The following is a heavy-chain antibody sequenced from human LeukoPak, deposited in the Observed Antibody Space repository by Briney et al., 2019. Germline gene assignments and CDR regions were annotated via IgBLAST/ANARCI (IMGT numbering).Heavy chain of an antibody. CDR2: ISGSGGST. CDR3: AKGPGLNYYYYMDV. V-gene: IGHV3-23*01. Sequence: GGSLRLSCAASGFTFSSYAMSWVRQAPGKGLEWVSAISGSGGSTYYADSVKGRFTIPRDNSKNTLYLQMNSLRAEDTAVYYCAKGPGLNYYYYMDVWGKGTTVTVSS. CDR1: GFTFSSYA. D-gene: IGHD3/OR15-3a*01. J-gene: IGHJ6*03.